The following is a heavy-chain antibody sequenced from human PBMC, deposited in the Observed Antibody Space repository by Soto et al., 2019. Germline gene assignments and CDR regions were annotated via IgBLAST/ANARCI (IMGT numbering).Heavy chain of an antibody. Sequence: VGSLRLSCAASGFTFSSYGMHWVRQAPGKGLEWVAVISYDGSNKYYADSVKGRFTISRDNSKNTLYLQMNSLRAEDTAVYYCAKDETTQSSYYYYYGMDVWGQGTTVTVSS. CDR2: ISYDGSNK. D-gene: IGHD4-17*01. CDR1: GFTFSSYG. V-gene: IGHV3-30*18. CDR3: AKDETTQSSYYYYYGMDV. J-gene: IGHJ6*02.